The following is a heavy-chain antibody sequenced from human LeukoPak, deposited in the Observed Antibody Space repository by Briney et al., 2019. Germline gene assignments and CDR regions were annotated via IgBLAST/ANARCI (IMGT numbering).Heavy chain of an antibody. Sequence: PGGSLRLSCAASGFTFSSYAMHWVRQAPGKGLEWVAVISYDGSNKYYADSVKGRFTISRDNSKNTLYLQMNSLRAEDTAVYYCARATRYYYDSSGYYYIGYWGQGTLVTVSS. J-gene: IGHJ4*02. D-gene: IGHD3-22*01. V-gene: IGHV3-30-3*01. CDR1: GFTFSSYA. CDR3: ARATRYYYDSSGYYYIGY. CDR2: ISYDGSNK.